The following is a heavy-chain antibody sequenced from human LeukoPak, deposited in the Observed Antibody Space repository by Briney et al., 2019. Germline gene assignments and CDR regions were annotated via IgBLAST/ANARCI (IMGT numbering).Heavy chain of an antibody. Sequence: PGGSLRLSCAASGFTFSSYWMSWVRQAPGKGLEWVANINQDGSEKYYVDSVKGRFTISRDNAKNSLYLQMNSLRAEDTAVYYCAREKLSTDSNLDYWGQGTLVTVSS. CDR2: INQDGSEK. V-gene: IGHV3-7*01. D-gene: IGHD5/OR15-5a*01. CDR1: GFTFSSYW. J-gene: IGHJ4*02. CDR3: AREKLSTDSNLDY.